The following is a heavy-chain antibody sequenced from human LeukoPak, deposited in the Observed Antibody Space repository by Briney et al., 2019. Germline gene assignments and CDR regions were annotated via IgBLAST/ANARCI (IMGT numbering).Heavy chain of an antibody. CDR3: ARAPVLRFLEWLHGGYFDY. Sequence: GGSLRLSCAASGFTVSSNYMSWVRQAPGKGLEWVSVIYSGGSTYYADSVKGRFTISRDNSKNTLYLQINSLRAEDTAVYYCARAPVLRFLEWLHGGYFDYWGQGTLVTVSS. D-gene: IGHD3-3*01. CDR2: IYSGGST. CDR1: GFTVSSNY. J-gene: IGHJ4*02. V-gene: IGHV3-66*02.